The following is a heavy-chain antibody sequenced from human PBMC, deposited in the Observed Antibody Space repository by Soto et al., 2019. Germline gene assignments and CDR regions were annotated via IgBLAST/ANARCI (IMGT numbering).Heavy chain of an antibody. CDR2: ISAYNGNT. CDR3: ASDLSPSDY. J-gene: IGHJ4*02. CDR1: GYTFTSYG. V-gene: IGHV1-18*01. Sequence: QVQLVQSGAEVKKPGASVKVSCKASGYTFTSYGISWVRQAPGQGLEWMGWISAYNGNTNYAQNLQGRVTMTTDTATSTTYMVLWSRRSDDSAVYYCASDLSPSDYWGQGTLVTVSS.